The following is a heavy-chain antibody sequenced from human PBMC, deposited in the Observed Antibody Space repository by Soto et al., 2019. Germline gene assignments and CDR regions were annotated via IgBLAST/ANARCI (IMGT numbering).Heavy chain of an antibody. CDR2: VYPRDSDT. J-gene: IGHJ4*02. Sequence: XEFMKISCKASGYICIDYWRGWVRQIPGKGLEWMGIVYPRDSDTRYSPSFQGQVTISADRSTGTAFLQWRSLKAPDTALYYCARPPLPGYSIHFNSWGQGTLVTVSS. CDR3: ARPPLPGYSIHFNS. V-gene: IGHV5-51*01. D-gene: IGHD2-15*01. CDR1: GYICIDYW.